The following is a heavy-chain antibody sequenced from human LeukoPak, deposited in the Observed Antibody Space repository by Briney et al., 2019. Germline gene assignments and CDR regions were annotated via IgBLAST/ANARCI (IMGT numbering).Heavy chain of an antibody. CDR1: AGSLSGYY. J-gene: IGHJ4*02. CDR3: SRYSSSWYNDY. V-gene: IGHV4-59*01. CDR2: IHYSGRT. D-gene: IGHD6-13*01. Sequence: SETLSLTCTVSAGSLSGYYWSWLRQPPGKGLEWIGCIHYSGRTNYNPSLTSRLTMSVDTSKNQFSLRLSSVTAADTAMYYCSRYSSSWYNDYWGQGTLVTVPS.